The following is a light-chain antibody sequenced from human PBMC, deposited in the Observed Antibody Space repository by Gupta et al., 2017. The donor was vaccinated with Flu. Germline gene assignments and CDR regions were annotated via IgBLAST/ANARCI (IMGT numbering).Light chain of an antibody. J-gene: IGLJ3*02. CDR1: TSNIGKNY. CDR3: ATWDSVLSAGV. CDR2: DND. V-gene: IGLV1-51*01. Sequence: QSVLTQPPSVSAAPGQRVTISCSGSTSNIGKNYVSWYKHLPGTAPKLLIYDNDKRPSEIPDRFSGSKSGTSATLGITGLQTGDEADYYCATWDSVLSAGVFGGGTKLTVL.